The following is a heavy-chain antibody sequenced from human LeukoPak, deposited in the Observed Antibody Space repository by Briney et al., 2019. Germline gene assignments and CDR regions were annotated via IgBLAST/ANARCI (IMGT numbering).Heavy chain of an antibody. CDR3: ARDLREYSSSSADY. V-gene: IGHV1-18*01. CDR2: ISACNGNT. CDR1: GYTFTSYG. J-gene: IGHJ4*02. D-gene: IGHD6-6*01. Sequence: ASVKVSCKASGYTFTSYGISWVRQAPGQGLEWMGWISACNGNTNYAQKLQGRVTMTTDTSTSTAYMELRSLRSDDTAVYYCARDLREYSSSSADYWGQGTLVTVSS.